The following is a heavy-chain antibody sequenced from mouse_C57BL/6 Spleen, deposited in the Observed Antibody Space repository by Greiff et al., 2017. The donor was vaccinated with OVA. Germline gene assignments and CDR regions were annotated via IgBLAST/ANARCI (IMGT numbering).Heavy chain of an antibody. CDR3: TRGRLHGSSSWFAY. CDR1: GYTFTDYE. J-gene: IGHJ3*01. CDR2: IDPETGGT. D-gene: IGHD1-1*01. Sequence: QVQLQQSGAELVRPGASVTLSCKASGYTFTDYEMHWVKQTPVHGLEWIGAIDPETGGTAYNQKFKGKAILTADKSSSTAYMELRSLTSEDSAVYYCTRGRLHGSSSWFAYWGQGTLVTVSA. V-gene: IGHV1-15*01.